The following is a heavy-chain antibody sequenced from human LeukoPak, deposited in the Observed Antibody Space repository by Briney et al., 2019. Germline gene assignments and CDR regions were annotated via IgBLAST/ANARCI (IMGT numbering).Heavy chain of an antibody. J-gene: IGHJ4*02. D-gene: IGHD3-10*01. CDR1: GGSFSGYY. CDR2: INHSGST. Sequence: PSETLSLTCAVYGGSFSGYYWSWIRQPPGKGLEWIGEINHSGSTNYNPSLKSRVTISVDTSKNQFSLKLSSVTAADTAVYYCAREAPSVILISSGENYFDYWGQGTLVTVSS. V-gene: IGHV4-34*01. CDR3: AREAPSVILISSGENYFDY.